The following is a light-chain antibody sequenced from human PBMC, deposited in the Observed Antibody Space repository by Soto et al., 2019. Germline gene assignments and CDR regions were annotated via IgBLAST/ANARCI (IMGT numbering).Light chain of an antibody. V-gene: IGKV1-33*01. CDR3: QQYDNLPIT. J-gene: IGKJ5*01. CDR1: QDISNY. Sequence: DIQMTQSPSSLSASVGDRVTITCQVSQDISNYLNWYQQKPGKATKLLIYDASNLETGVPSRFSGSGSGTDFTFTISSLQPDDIATYYCQQYDNLPITFGQGTRLEIK. CDR2: DAS.